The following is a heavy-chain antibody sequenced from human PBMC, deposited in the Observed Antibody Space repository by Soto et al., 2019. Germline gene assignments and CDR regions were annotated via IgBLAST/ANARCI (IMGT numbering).Heavy chain of an antibody. V-gene: IGHV1-46*01. CDR3: AREDSGYSSTWYTHY. CDR2: INPSGCST. Sequence: QVQLVQSGAEVETPGASVKVSCKASGYTFTSYFMHWVRQAPGQGLEWMGIINPSGCSTSYAQKFQGRVTMTRDTSTSTVYMELSSLRSEETAVYYGAREDSGYSSTWYTHYWGQGTLVTVSS. D-gene: IGHD6-13*01. CDR1: GYTFTSYF. J-gene: IGHJ4*02.